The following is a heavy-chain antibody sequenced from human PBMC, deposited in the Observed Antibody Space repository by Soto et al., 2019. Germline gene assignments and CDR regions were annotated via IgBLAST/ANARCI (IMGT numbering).Heavy chain of an antibody. D-gene: IGHD2-21*01. Sequence: GASVKVSRMALGCTYTSCGMSWVRQAPGQGLEWMGWISAYNGNTNYAQKLQGRVTMTTDTSTSTAYMELRSLRSDDTAVYYCASGDNAFDIGGQGTMVTVSS. J-gene: IGHJ3*02. V-gene: IGHV1-18*01. CDR1: GCTYTSCG. CDR3: ASGDNAFDI. CDR2: ISAYNGNT.